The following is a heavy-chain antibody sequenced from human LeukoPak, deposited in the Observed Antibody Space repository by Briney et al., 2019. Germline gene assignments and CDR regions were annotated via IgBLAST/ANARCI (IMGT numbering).Heavy chain of an antibody. D-gene: IGHD4-17*01. V-gene: IGHV1-8*01. J-gene: IGHJ6*03. Sequence: GASVKVSCKASGYTFTSYDINWARQATGQGLEWMGWMNPNSGNTGYAQKFQGRVTMTRNTSISTAYMELSSLRSEDTAVYYCARGPPYGDYVRYYYMDVWGKGTTVTISS. CDR2: MNPNSGNT. CDR3: ARGPPYGDYVRYYYMDV. CDR1: GYTFTSYD.